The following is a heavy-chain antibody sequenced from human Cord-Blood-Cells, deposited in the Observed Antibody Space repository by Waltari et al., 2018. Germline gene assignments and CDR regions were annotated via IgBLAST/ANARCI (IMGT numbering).Heavy chain of an antibody. D-gene: IGHD2-15*01. CDR3: AKKGYCSGGSCYYFDY. J-gene: IGHJ4*02. CDR2: INHSGST. V-gene: IGHV4-34*01. Sequence: QVQLQQWGAGLLKPSETLSLTCAVYGGSFSGYYWSWIRQPPGKGLEWSGEINHSGSTNTNPSSKSRVTMSVDTSKNQFSLKLSSVAAADTAVYYCAKKGYCSGGSCYYFDYWGQGTLVTVSS. CDR1: GGSFSGYY.